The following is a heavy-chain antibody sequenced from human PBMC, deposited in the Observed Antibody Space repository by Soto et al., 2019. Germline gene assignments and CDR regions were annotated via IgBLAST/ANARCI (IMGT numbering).Heavy chain of an antibody. Sequence: LKLSCAASGFTFSSYGMHWVRQAPGKGLEWVAVIWYDGSNKYYADSVKGRFTISRDNSKNTLYLQMNSLRAEDTAVYYCAREPPNDYDRSEFDVWGQGTLVTVPS. V-gene: IGHV3-33*01. CDR3: AREPPNDYDRSEFDV. CDR2: IWYDGSNK. D-gene: IGHD3-16*01. CDR1: GFTFSSYG. J-gene: IGHJ4*02.